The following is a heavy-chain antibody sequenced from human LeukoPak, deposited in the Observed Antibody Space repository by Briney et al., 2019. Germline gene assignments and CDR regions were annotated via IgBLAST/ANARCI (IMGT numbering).Heavy chain of an antibody. V-gene: IGHV4-61*01. J-gene: IGHJ6*02. CDR1: GGSVSSGSYY. D-gene: IGHD2-2*01. CDR3: ARESSFVGMDV. Sequence: SETLSLTCTVSGGSVSSGSYYWSWIRQPPGKGLEWIGYIYYSGSTNYNPSLKSRVTISVDTSKNQFSLKLRSVTAAGTAVYYCARESSFVGMDVWGQGTTVTVS. CDR2: IYYSGST.